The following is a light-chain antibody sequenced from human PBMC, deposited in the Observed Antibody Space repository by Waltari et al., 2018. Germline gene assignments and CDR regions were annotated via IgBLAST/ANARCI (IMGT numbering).Light chain of an antibody. V-gene: IGLV2-14*01. J-gene: IGLJ2*01. CDR2: KVS. Sequence: QSALTQPASVSGSPGQSITLSCTGTSRSVGGYNFVSWYQQHPGKVPKLLMYKVSDRPSGVSNRFSGSKSGNTASLTISGLQADDDGDYYCTSYTSSRTVVSGGGTKLTVL. CDR1: SRSVGGYNF. CDR3: TSYTSSRTVV.